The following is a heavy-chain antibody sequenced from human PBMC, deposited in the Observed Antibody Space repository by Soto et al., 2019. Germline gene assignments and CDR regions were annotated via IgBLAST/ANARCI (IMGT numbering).Heavy chain of an antibody. J-gene: IGHJ6*03. V-gene: IGHV3-7*01. CDR3: ARYVYCSSTSCYMAHDYYYYYMDV. Sequence: EVQLVESGGGLFQPGGSLRLSCAASGFTFSSYWMSWVRQAPGKGLEWVATIKQDGSEKYYVDSVKGRLTISRDNAKNSLYLQMNSLRAEVTAVSYCARYVYCSSTSCYMAHDYYYYYMDVWGKGTTVTVSS. CDR1: GFTFSSYW. D-gene: IGHD2-2*02. CDR2: IKQDGSEK.